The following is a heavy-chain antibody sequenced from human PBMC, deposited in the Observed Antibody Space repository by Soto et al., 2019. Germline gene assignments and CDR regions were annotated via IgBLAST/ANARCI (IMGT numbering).Heavy chain of an antibody. V-gene: IGHV4-34*01. Sequence: QVQLQQWGAGLLKPSETLSLTCAVYGGSFSGYYWSWIRQPPGKGLEWVGEINHSGSTNYNPSLKSRVTISVDTSKNQFSLKLSAVTAADTAVDYCARGRETTSDFDYWGQGTLVTVSS. CDR3: ARGRETTSDFDY. CDR1: GGSFSGYY. CDR2: INHSGST. J-gene: IGHJ4*02. D-gene: IGHD4-17*01.